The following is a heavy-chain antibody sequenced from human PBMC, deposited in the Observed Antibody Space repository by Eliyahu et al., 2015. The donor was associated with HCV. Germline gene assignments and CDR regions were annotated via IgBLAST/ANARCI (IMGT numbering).Heavy chain of an antibody. Sequence: EVQLLESGGGLVQPGGSLRLSCAASGFPFSSYAMSWVRQAPGKGLEWVSAISGSGGSTYYADSVKGRFTISRDNSKNTLYLQMNSLRAEDTAVYYCAKIMVGANYGMDVWGQGTTVTVSS. CDR2: ISGSGGST. D-gene: IGHD1-26*01. CDR3: AKIMVGANYGMDV. J-gene: IGHJ6*02. V-gene: IGHV3-23*01. CDR1: GFPFSSYA.